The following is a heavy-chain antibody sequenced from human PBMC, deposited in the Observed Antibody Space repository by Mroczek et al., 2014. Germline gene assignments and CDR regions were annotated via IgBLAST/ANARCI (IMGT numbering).Heavy chain of an antibody. CDR2: IYTSGST. J-gene: IGHJ4*02. CDR3: ARLWYYDSSGYSDY. CDR1: GGSISSGSYY. D-gene: IGHD3-22*01. Sequence: QVQLQESGPGLVKPSQTLSLTCTVSGGSISSGSYYWSWIRQPAGKGLEWIGRIYTSGSTNYNPSLKSRVTISVDTSKNQFSLKLSSVTAADTAVYYCARLWYYDSSGYSDYWGQGTLVTVSS. V-gene: IGHV4-61*02.